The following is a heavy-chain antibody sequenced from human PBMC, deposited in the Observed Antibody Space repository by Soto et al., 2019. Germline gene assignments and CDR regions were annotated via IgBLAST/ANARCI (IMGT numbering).Heavy chain of an antibody. Sequence: EVQLVESGGGLVQPGGSLRLSCAASGFTFSSYWMHWVRQVPGKGLVWVSRIKSDGSRTDYADSVKGRFTISRDNGKNTLYLHMNSLRADDTAVYYCARDGLISVAGVDFDYWGRGTLVTVSS. CDR3: ARDGLISVAGVDFDY. D-gene: IGHD6-13*01. CDR1: GFTFSSYW. CDR2: IKSDGSRT. V-gene: IGHV3-74*01. J-gene: IGHJ4*02.